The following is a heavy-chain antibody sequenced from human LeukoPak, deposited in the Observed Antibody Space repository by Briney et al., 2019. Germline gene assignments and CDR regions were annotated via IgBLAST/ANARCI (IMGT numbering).Heavy chain of an antibody. CDR2: IRSKTDGGTT. Sequence: GGSLRLSCAAAAFTVSNAWMSWVRQAPGKWLEWVGHIRSKTDGGTTDYAAPVKGRFTISRDDSKNTLYLQMNSLKTEDTAVYYCTGSSKNLDYWGQGTLVTVSS. J-gene: IGHJ4*02. D-gene: IGHD1-26*01. CDR3: TGSSKNLDY. V-gene: IGHV3-15*01. CDR1: AFTVSNAW.